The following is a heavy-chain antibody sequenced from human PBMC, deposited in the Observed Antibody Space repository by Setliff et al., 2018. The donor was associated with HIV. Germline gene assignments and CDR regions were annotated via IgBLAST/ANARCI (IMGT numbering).Heavy chain of an antibody. J-gene: IGHJ4*02. Sequence: GASVKVSCKASGGTFSSYAISWVRQAPGQGLEWMGWINAGNGSTKYSQKFQGRVTITRDTFASIAYMELSSLRSEDTAVYYCARDRTPKRGYTYREPDFDSWGQGTLVTVSS. CDR3: ARDRTPKRGYTYREPDFDS. D-gene: IGHD3-22*01. CDR2: INAGNGST. CDR1: GGTFSSYA. V-gene: IGHV1-3*01.